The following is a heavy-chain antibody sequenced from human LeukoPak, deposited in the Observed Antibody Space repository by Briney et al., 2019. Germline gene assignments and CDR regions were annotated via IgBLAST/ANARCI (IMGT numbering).Heavy chain of an antibody. CDR2: INTGNGNT. CDR1: GYTFTSYA. D-gene: IGHD2-2*01. V-gene: IGHV1-3*04. J-gene: IGHJ4*02. CDR3: ARGGETSRVDY. Sequence: AAVKVSCKASGYTFTSYAMHWVRQAPGQRLEWMGWINTGNGNTKYSQKFQGRVTITRDTSASTAYMELSSLRSEDTAVYYCARGGETSRVDYWGQGTLVPGSS.